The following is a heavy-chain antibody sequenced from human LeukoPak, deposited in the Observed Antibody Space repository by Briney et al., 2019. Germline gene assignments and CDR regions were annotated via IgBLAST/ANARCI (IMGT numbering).Heavy chain of an antibody. Sequence: PSETLSLTCTVSGGSINSGNYYWSWIRQPAGKGLEWIGYIYYSGSTNYNPSLKSRVTISVDTSKNQFSLKLSSVTAADTAVYYCAYSAVAGRGELDYWGQGTLVTVSS. CDR1: GGSINSGNYY. J-gene: IGHJ4*02. V-gene: IGHV4-61*10. CDR3: AYSAVAGRGELDY. D-gene: IGHD6-19*01. CDR2: IYYSGST.